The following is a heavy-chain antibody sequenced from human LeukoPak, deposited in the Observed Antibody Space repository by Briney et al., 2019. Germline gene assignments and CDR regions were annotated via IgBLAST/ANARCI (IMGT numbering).Heavy chain of an antibody. CDR2: INPNSGGT. V-gene: IGHV1-2*02. Sequence: ASVKVSCKASGYTFTGYYMHWVRQAPGQGLEWMGWINPNSGGTNYAQKLQGRVTMTIDTSTSTAYMELRSLRSDDTAVYYCARCALDFCYYYGMDVWGQGTTVTVSS. CDR1: GYTFTGYY. CDR3: ARCALDFCYYYGMDV. J-gene: IGHJ6*02.